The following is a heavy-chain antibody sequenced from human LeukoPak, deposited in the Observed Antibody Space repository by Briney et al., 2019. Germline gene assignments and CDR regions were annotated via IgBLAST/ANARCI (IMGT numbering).Heavy chain of an antibody. CDR2: IYHSGST. Sequence: SETLSLTCAVSGGSISSSNWWSWVRQPPGKGLEWIGEIYHSGSTNYNPSLKSRVTISVDKSKNQISLKLSSVTAADTAVYYCARSVYVYGSGSYSVMDVWGKGTTVTISS. CDR3: ARSVYVYGSGSYSVMDV. V-gene: IGHV4-4*02. J-gene: IGHJ6*03. CDR1: GGSISSSNW. D-gene: IGHD3-10*01.